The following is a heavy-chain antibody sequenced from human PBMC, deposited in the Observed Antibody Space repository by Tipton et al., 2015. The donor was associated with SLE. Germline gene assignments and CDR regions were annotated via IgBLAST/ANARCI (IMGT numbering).Heavy chain of an antibody. CDR1: GYTFTSYY. J-gene: IGHJ1*01. D-gene: IGHD3-3*01. V-gene: IGHV1-46*01. CDR2: INPSGGST. CDR3: ARDVAIFGVVIGYFQH. Sequence: QVQLVQSGAEVKKPGASVKVSCKASGYTFTSYYMHWVRQAPGQGLEWMGIINPSGGSTSYAQKFQGRVTMTRDTSTSTVYMELSSLRSEDTAVYYCARDVAIFGVVIGYFQHWGQGTLVTVSS.